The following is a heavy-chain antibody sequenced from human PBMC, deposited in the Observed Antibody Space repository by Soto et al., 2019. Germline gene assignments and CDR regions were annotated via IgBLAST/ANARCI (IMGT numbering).Heavy chain of an antibody. J-gene: IGHJ5*02. V-gene: IGHV3-7*03. CDR3: ARGRSTVTTRGGRFDP. CDR1: GFTFSSYW. Sequence: PGGSLRLCCAASGFTFSSYWMSWVRQAPGKGLEWVANIKQDGSEKYYVDSVKGRFTISRDNAKNSLYLQMNSLRAEDTAVYYCARGRSTVTTRGGRFDPWGQGTLVTVSS. CDR2: IKQDGSEK. D-gene: IGHD4-17*01.